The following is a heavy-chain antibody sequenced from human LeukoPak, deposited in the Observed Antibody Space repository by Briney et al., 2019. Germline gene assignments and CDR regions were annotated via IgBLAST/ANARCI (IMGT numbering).Heavy chain of an antibody. CDR3: ARLARYNYGLPQL. Sequence: SETLSLTCAVSGGSISSSNWWSWVRQPPGKGLEWIGEIYHSGSTNYNPSLKSRVTISVDTSKNQFSLKLSSVTAADTAVYYCARLARYNYGLPQLWGQGTLVTVSS. V-gene: IGHV4-4*02. D-gene: IGHD5-18*01. J-gene: IGHJ4*02. CDR2: IYHSGST. CDR1: GGSISSSNW.